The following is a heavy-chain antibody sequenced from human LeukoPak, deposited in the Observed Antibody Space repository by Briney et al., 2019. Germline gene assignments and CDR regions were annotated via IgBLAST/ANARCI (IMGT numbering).Heavy chain of an antibody. CDR1: GFTVSSNY. CDR2: IYSGGST. D-gene: IGHD6-25*01. V-gene: IGHV3-53*01. Sequence: PGGSLRLSCAASGFTVSSNYMSWVRQAPGKGLEWVSVIYSGGSTYYADSVKGRFTISRDNSKNTLYLQMNSLRAEDTAVYYCARDVRLDAFDIWGQGTTVTVSS. CDR3: ARDVRLDAFDI. J-gene: IGHJ3*02.